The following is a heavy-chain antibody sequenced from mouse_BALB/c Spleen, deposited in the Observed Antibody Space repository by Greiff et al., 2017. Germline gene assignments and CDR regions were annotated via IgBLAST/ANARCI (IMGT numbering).Heavy chain of an antibody. CDR1: GFNIKDYY. CDR2: IDPENGNT. CDR3: ARSWELGRFAY. J-gene: IGHJ3*01. V-gene: IGHV14-1*02. D-gene: IGHD4-1*01. Sequence: EVQLQESGAELVRPGALVKLSCKASGFNIKDYYMHWVKQRPEQGLEWIGWIDPENGNTIYDPKFQGKASITADTSSNTAYLQLSSLTSEDTAVYYCARSWELGRFAYWGQGTLVTVSA.